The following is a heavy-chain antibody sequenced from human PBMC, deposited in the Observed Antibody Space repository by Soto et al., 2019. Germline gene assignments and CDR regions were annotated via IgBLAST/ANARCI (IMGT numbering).Heavy chain of an antibody. CDR3: AKADLPGGLDY. Sequence: EVQLLESGGGLVQPGASLRLSCAASGFTFNSYAMSWVRQAPGKGLEWISAISGDSATVTYADSVKGRFTISRDNSKNTLYLQMNSLRAEDTAKYYCAKADLPGGLDYWGQGTLVTVSS. J-gene: IGHJ4*02. CDR2: ISGDSATV. V-gene: IGHV3-23*01. D-gene: IGHD3-10*01. CDR1: GFTFNSYA.